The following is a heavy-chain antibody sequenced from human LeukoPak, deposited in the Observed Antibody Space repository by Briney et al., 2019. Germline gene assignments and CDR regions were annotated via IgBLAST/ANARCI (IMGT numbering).Heavy chain of an antibody. CDR2: INPNSGGT. Sequence: ASVKVSCKASGYTFTGYYMHWVRQAPGQGLEWMGWINPNSGGTNYAQKFQGRVTMTRDTSISTAYMELSRLRSDDTAVYYCARVKWVGSRGAYFEYWGQGTLVTVSS. D-gene: IGHD3-10*01. J-gene: IGHJ4*02. CDR3: ARVKWVGSRGAYFEY. CDR1: GYTFTGYY. V-gene: IGHV1-2*02.